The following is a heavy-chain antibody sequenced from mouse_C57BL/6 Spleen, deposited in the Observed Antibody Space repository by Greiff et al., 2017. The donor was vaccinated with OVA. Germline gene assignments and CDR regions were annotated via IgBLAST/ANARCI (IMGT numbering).Heavy chain of an antibody. CDR2: IYPGSGST. Sequence: QVQLQQPGAELVKPGASVKMSCKASGYTFTSYWITWVKQRPGQGLEWIGDIYPGSGSTKYNEKFKGKATLTVDTSSSTAYMQLSSLTSEDSAVYYGSSRCGTAQASYWGQGTTLTVSS. V-gene: IGHV1-55*01. J-gene: IGHJ2*01. CDR3: SSRCGTAQASY. CDR1: GYTFTSYW. D-gene: IGHD3-2*02.